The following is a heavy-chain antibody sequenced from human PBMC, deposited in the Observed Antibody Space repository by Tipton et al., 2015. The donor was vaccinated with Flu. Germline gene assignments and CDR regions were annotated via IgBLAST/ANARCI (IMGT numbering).Heavy chain of an antibody. CDR2: IIPILGIA. CDR1: GGTFSSYA. D-gene: IGHD5-18*01. J-gene: IGHJ6*02. V-gene: IGHV1-69*01. Sequence: QLVQSGAEVKKPGSSVKVSCKASGGTFSSYAISWVRQAPGQGLEWMGGIIPILGIANYAQKFQGRVTITADESTSTAYMELSSLRSEDTAVYHCAREGGYSYGFATYGMDVWGQGTTVTVSS. CDR3: AREGGYSYGFATYGMDV.